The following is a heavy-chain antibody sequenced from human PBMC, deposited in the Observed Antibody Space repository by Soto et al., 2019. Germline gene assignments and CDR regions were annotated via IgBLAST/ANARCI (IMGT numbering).Heavy chain of an antibody. Sequence: QITLKESGPPLVKPTQTLTLTCTFSGFSLTTRGVGVGWIRQPPGKALECLALIYWDDDKRYSPSLQSRLSTTKDTSKHQVVLTMTNVDPVDTATYYCAHIPNYYQYDWFDPWGQGTLVSVSS. V-gene: IGHV2-5*02. J-gene: IGHJ5*02. D-gene: IGHD3-16*01. CDR2: IYWDDDK. CDR3: AHIPNYYQYDWFDP. CDR1: GFSLTTRGVG.